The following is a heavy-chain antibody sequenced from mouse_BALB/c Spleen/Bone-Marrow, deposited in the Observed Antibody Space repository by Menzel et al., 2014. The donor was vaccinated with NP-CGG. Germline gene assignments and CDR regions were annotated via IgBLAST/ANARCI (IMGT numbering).Heavy chain of an antibody. J-gene: IGHJ1*01. V-gene: IGHV1-14*01. CDR3: ARSLYGYDWYFDV. CDR2: INPYNDGT. Sequence: QLQESGPELVKPGASVEMSCKASGYTFTSYVMHWVKQKPGQGLEWIGYINPYNDGTKYNEKFKGKATLTSDKSSSTAYMELSSLTSEDSAVYYCARSLYGYDWYFDVWGAGTTVTVSS. D-gene: IGHD2-2*01. CDR1: GYTFTSYV.